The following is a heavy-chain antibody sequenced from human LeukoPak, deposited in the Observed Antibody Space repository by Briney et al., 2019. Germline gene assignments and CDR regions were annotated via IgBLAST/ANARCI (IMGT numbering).Heavy chain of an antibody. V-gene: IGHV3-23*01. Sequence: GGSLRVSCAASGFTFSSYDMSWVRQAPGKGLQCVSAISGSGGSTYYADSVKGRFTISRDNSRNTLYLQMNSLTAEDTAVYFCAKDQSSGTYYDYWGQGTLVTVSS. D-gene: IGHD1-26*01. CDR2: ISGSGGST. J-gene: IGHJ4*02. CDR3: AKDQSSGTYYDY. CDR1: GFTFSSYD.